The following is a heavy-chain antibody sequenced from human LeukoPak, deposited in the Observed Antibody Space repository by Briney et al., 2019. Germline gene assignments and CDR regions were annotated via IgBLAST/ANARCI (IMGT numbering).Heavy chain of an antibody. Sequence: GGSLRLSCAASGFTFSSYAMSWVRQAPGKGLEWVSAISSSGGSTYYADSVKGRFTISRDNSKNTLYLQMGSLRIEDMAVYYCASSPPTGTTWYFDLWGRGTLVTVSS. CDR3: ASSPPTGTTWYFDL. V-gene: IGHV3-23*01. D-gene: IGHD1-7*01. J-gene: IGHJ2*01. CDR2: ISSSGGST. CDR1: GFTFSSYA.